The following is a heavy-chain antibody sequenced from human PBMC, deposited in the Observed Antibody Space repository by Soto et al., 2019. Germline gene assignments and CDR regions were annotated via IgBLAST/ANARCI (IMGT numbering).Heavy chain of an antibody. Sequence: QVTVKESGPVLVKPTETLTLTCTVSGFSLSNAGLGLSWIRQPPGKALEWLAHIFSNDEKSYSTSLKSRLTISKDTYTSQVVLTMTNMYPVDTATYYCASTYSTSWYWFYPWGQGTLVTVSS. J-gene: IGHJ5*02. V-gene: IGHV2-26*04. CDR3: ASTYSTSWYWFYP. CDR1: GFSLSNAGLG. CDR2: IFSNDEK. D-gene: IGHD6-13*01.